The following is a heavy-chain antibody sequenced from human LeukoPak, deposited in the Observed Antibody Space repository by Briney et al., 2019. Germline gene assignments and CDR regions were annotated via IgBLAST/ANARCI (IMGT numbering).Heavy chain of an antibody. CDR1: GGTFSSYA. CDR2: IIPIFGKA. D-gene: IGHD2-2*02. Sequence: SVKVSCKASGGTFSSYAISWVRQAPGQGLEWMGRIIPIFGKANYAQKFQGRVTITTDESTITAYMELSSLRSEDTAVYYCARSIVVPAAIFDSFWFDPWGQGTLVTVSS. V-gene: IGHV1-69*05. J-gene: IGHJ5*02. CDR3: ARSIVVPAAIFDSFWFDP.